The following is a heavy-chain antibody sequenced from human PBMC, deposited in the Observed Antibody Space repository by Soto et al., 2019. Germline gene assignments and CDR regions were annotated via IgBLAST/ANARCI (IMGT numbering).Heavy chain of an antibody. D-gene: IGHD5-18*01. CDR3: ARDIAGYSYGPGFDY. J-gene: IGHJ4*02. V-gene: IGHV4-34*01. CDR2: INHSGST. Sequence: SETLSLTCAVYGGSFSGYYWSWIRQPPGKGLEWIGEINHSGSTNYNPSLKSRVTISVDTSKNQFSLKLSSVTAADTAAYYCARDIAGYSYGPGFDYWGQGTLVTVSS. CDR1: GGSFSGYY.